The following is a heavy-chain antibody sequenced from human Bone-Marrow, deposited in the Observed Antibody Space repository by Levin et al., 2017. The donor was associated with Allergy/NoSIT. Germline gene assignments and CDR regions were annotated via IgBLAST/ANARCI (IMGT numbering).Heavy chain of an antibody. D-gene: IGHD1-14*01. V-gene: IGHV3-23*01. Sequence: TCAMSWVRQAPGKGLEWVSTFAESGDTYYADSVKGRFTISRDTSRDMLYLQLRSLRADDTALYYCARKGPPRNAFDVWGQGTMVTVSS. CDR2: FAESGDT. J-gene: IGHJ3*01. CDR1: TCA. CDR3: ARKGPPRNAFDV.